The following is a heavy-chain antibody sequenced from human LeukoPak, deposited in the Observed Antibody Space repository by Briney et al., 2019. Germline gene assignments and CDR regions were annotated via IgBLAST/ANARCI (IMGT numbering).Heavy chain of an antibody. V-gene: IGHV1-24*01. J-gene: IGHJ3*02. Sequence: ASVKVSCKVSGYTLTELSMHWVRQAPGEGLEWMGGFDPEDGETIYAQKFQGRVTMTEDTSTDTAYMELSSLRSEDTAVYYCATGGITGTTAAFDIWGQGTMVTVSS. CDR2: FDPEDGET. CDR1: GYTLTELS. CDR3: ATGGITGTTAAFDI. D-gene: IGHD1-7*01.